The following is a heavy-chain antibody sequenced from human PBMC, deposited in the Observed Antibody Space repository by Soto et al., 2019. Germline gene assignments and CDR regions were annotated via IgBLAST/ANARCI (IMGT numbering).Heavy chain of an antibody. CDR3: ARRDFWSGYSDYGMDV. J-gene: IGHJ6*02. CDR1: GYTFTGYY. V-gene: IGHV1-8*02. CDR2: MNPNSGNT. D-gene: IGHD3-3*01. Sequence: GASVKVSCKASGYTFTGYYVLWVRQATGQGLEWMGWMNPNSGNTGYAQKFQGRVTMTRNTSISTAYMELSSLRSEDTAVYYCARRDFWSGYSDYGMDVWGQGTTVTVSS.